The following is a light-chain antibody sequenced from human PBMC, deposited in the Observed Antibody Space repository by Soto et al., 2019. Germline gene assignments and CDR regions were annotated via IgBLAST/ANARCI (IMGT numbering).Light chain of an antibody. V-gene: IGKV3-20*01. CDR2: GAS. J-gene: IGKJ5*01. Sequence: EIVLTQSPGTLSLFPGERATLSCRASQSLITRYLAWYQQKPGQAPRLLIYGASSRATGIPDRFSGSGSGTDFTLTISRLEPEDFAVYSGQQYGTSPTFVQGTRLEIK. CDR1: QSLITRY. CDR3: QQYGTSPT.